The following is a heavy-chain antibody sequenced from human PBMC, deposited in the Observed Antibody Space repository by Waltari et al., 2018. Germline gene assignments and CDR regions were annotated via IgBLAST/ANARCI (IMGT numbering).Heavy chain of an antibody. V-gene: IGHV1-24*01. Sequence: QVQLVQSGAEVKKPGASVKVSCKVSGYTLTELSMHWVRQAPGKGLEWMGGFDPEDGETIYAQKFQGRVTMTEDTSTDTAYMELSSLRSEDTAVYYCATDLPLYYYDSSGYYTLNYWGQGTLVTVSS. CDR3: ATDLPLYYYDSSGYYTLNY. D-gene: IGHD3-22*01. CDR1: GYTLTELS. J-gene: IGHJ4*02. CDR2: FDPEDGET.